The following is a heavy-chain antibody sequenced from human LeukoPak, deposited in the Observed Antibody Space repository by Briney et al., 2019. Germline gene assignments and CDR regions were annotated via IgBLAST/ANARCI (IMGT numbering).Heavy chain of an antibody. CDR2: INADNGNR. V-gene: IGHV1-3*01. CDR1: GYTFTTCA. D-gene: IGHD6-13*01. Sequence: GASVKVSCKTSGYTFTTCAVHWVRQAPGQRLEWMGWINADNGNRKFSQKFQGRVTISRDTSASTVYMELSSLRSEDTAVYYCARDGAAAGRSDYGLDVWGQGTTVTVSS. CDR3: ARDGAAAGRSDYGLDV. J-gene: IGHJ6*02.